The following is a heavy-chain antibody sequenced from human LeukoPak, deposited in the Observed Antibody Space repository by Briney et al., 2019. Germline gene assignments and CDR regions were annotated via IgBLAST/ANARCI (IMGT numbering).Heavy chain of an antibody. J-gene: IGHJ6*03. D-gene: IGHD3-3*01. Sequence: SETLSLTCTVSGGSISSSSYYWGWIRQPPGKGLEWIGSIYYSGSTYYNPSLKSRVTISVDTSKNQFSLKLSSVTAADTAVYYCARVRGSGDFWSGYASQWLAIGTYYYYYMDVWGKGTTVTVSS. V-gene: IGHV4-39*07. CDR3: ARVRGSGDFWSGYASQWLAIGTYYYYYMDV. CDR2: IYYSGST. CDR1: GGSISSSSYY.